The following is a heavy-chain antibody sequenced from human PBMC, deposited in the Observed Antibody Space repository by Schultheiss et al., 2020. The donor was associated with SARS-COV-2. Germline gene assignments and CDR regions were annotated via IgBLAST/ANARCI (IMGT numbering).Heavy chain of an antibody. Sequence: SETLSLTCTVSGGSISSYYWSWIRQPAGKGLEWIGRIYTSGSTYYNPSLKSRVTISVDTSKNQFSLKLSSVTAADTAVYYCARSRSSGWYEGYYYYYYGMDVWGQGTTVTVSS. D-gene: IGHD6-19*01. CDR3: ARSRSSGWYEGYYYYYYGMDV. V-gene: IGHV4-4*07. J-gene: IGHJ6*02. CDR1: GGSISSYY. CDR2: IYTSGST.